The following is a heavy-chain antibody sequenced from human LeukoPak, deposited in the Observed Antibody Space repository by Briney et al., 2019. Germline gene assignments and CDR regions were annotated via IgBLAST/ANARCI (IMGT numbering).Heavy chain of an antibody. J-gene: IGHJ4*02. CDR2: TYYKFKWYN. D-gene: IGHD2-2*01. CDR1: GDSVSSNSAV. Sequence: SQTLSLTCAISGDSVSSNSAVWNWIRQSPSRGLEWLGRTYYKFKWYNNYAVSVKSRITINPDTSENQFSLQLNSVTPEDTAVYYCARGDQAFDYWGQGTLVTVSS. CDR3: ARGDQAFDY. V-gene: IGHV6-1*01.